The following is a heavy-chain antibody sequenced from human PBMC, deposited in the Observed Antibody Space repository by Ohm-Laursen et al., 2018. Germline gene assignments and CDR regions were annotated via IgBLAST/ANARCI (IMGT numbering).Heavy chain of an antibody. Sequence: GSLRLSCTASGFTFSSYAMTWARQAPGKGLEWVSSISSGGGSTYYADSVKGRFTISRDNSKNTLYLQMNSLRAEDTAVYYCARDLVGYFDLWGRGTLVTVSS. CDR3: ARDLVGYFDL. CDR1: GFTFSSYA. CDR2: ISSGGGST. V-gene: IGHV3-23*01. J-gene: IGHJ2*01. D-gene: IGHD2-8*02.